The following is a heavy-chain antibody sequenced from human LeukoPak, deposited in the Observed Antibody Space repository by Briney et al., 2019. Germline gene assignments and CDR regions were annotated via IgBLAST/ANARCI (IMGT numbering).Heavy chain of an antibody. CDR1: GGSIRSSPYY. CDR2: IYYSGST. J-gene: IGHJ4*02. CDR3: ARLVRSSWYHEVLRGRDY. Sequence: SETLSLTCTVSGGSIRSSPYYWGWIRQPPGRGLEWIGSIYYSGSTNYNPSLKSRVTISADTSKNQFSLRLTSVTAADTAVYYCARLVRSSWYHEVLRGRDYWGQGTLVTVSS. V-gene: IGHV4-39*01. D-gene: IGHD6-13*01.